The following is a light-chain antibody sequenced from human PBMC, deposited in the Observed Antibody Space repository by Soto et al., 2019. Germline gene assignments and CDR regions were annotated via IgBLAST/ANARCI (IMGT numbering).Light chain of an antibody. CDR1: QDISNY. CDR2: GAS. CDR3: QQFNTYPWT. J-gene: IGKJ1*01. V-gene: IGKV1-9*01. Sequence: IQLTQSPSSLSATVGDRVTITCRASQDISNYLAWYQQKPRKAPKLLIYGASALQSGVPSRFSGSGSGTDFTLTISSLQPEDFATYSCQQFNTYPWTFGQGTKWIS.